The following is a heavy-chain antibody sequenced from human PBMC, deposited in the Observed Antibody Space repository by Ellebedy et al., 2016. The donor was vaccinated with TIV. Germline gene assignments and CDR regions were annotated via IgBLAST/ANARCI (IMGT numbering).Heavy chain of an antibody. CDR3: ARDRYGYCSDGTCGWFDP. CDR1: GFTFSSYA. D-gene: IGHD2-15*01. V-gene: IGHV3-30*01. Sequence: GESLKISCAASGFTFSSYAMHGVRQAPGKGLEWVAVISYDGSHNYFSDSVKGRFTISRDNSKNTLSLEINSLRPEDTAVYYCARDRYGYCSDGTCGWFDPWGQGTLVTVSS. J-gene: IGHJ5*02. CDR2: ISYDGSHN.